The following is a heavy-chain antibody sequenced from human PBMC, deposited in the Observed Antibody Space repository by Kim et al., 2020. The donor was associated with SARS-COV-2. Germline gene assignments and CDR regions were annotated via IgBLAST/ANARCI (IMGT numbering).Heavy chain of an antibody. D-gene: IGHD1-1*01. CDR3: ARDYATTGHDWNFDL. V-gene: IGHV3-74*01. J-gene: IGHJ2*01. CDR2: INEDGAYT. Sequence: GGSLRLSCAASGFTFGSHLMHWVRQAPGKGLVWVSRINEDGAYTDFADSVKGRFTISRDNAKNTLYLQMSSLRAEDTAVYYCARDYATTGHDWNFDLWGRGTLVTVSS. CDR1: GFTFGSHL.